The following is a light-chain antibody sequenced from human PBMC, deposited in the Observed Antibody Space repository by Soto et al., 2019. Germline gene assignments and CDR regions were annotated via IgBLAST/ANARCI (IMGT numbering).Light chain of an antibody. Sequence: DIELTQSPSSLSASVGDRVTITCRASQSISTFLNWYQHKRGKAPKLLIHGASSLQSGVPFRFTGSGSGTDFSLTISGLQPEDSETYYCQHSYSTLLSFGGGTKVDIK. CDR2: GAS. J-gene: IGKJ4*01. CDR3: QHSYSTLLS. CDR1: QSISTF. V-gene: IGKV1-39*01.